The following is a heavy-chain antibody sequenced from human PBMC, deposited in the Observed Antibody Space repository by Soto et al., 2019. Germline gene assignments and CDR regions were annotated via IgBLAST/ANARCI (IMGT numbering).Heavy chain of an antibody. CDR3: ARDGGQWPNCFAP. J-gene: IGHJ5*02. Sequence: GGSVTLSCAASGFTFISYSMNWVLQAPGKGLEWVSYISSSGSTIYYADSVKGRFTISRDNAKNSLYLQMNSLRAEDTAVYYWARDGGQWPNCFAPWGQENLV. CDR2: ISSSGSTI. V-gene: IGHV3-48*01. CDR1: GFTFISYS. D-gene: IGHD6-19*01.